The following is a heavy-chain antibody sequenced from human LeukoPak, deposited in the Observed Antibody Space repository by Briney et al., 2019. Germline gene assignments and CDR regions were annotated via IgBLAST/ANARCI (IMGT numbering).Heavy chain of an antibody. D-gene: IGHD2-15*01. CDR1: GGSISSYY. Sequence: SETLSLTCTVSGGSISSYYWSWIRQPPGKGLEWIGYIYCSGSTNYNPSLKSRVTISVDTSKNQFSLKLSSVTAADTAVYYCARGVVAATLNYWGQGTLVTVSS. CDR2: IYCSGST. J-gene: IGHJ4*02. V-gene: IGHV4-59*12. CDR3: ARGVVAATLNY.